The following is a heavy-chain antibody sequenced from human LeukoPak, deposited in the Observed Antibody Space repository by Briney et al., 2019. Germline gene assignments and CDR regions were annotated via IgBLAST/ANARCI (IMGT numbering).Heavy chain of an antibody. Sequence: SETLSLTCTVSGGSISSYYWSWIRQPPGKGLEWIGYIYYSGSTNYNPSLKSRVTISVDTSKKYFSLKMSSVTAADTAVYFCARASPSRGENSTNEDFDYWGQGTLVTVSS. V-gene: IGHV4-59*01. J-gene: IGHJ4*02. D-gene: IGHD1-1*01. CDR3: ARASPSRGENSTNEDFDY. CDR1: GGSISSYY. CDR2: IYYSGST.